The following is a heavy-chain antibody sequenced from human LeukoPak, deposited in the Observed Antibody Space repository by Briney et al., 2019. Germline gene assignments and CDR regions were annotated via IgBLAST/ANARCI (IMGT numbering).Heavy chain of an antibody. CDR2: INPNSGGT. J-gene: IGHJ6*02. CDR1: GYTFTGYY. Sequence: ASVKVSCKASGYTFTGYYMHWVRQAPGQGLEWMGWINPNSGGTNYAQKLQGRVTMTRDTSISTAYMELSRLRSDDTAVYYCARGRIAAAGFYYYYYGMDVWGQGTTVTVSS. D-gene: IGHD6-13*01. V-gene: IGHV1-2*02. CDR3: ARGRIAAAGFYYYYYGMDV.